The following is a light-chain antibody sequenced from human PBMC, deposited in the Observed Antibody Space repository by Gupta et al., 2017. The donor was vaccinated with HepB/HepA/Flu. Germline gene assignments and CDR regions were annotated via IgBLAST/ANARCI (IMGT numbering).Light chain of an antibody. CDR2: RIN. CDR3: AAWDVSLSCRV. V-gene: IGLV1-47*01. CDR1: SSHIGSKD. Sequence: SVRTQPPSASGTSGQSVTSSCSGSSSHIGSKDAYWYQQHPGTAPKHLIYRINQRPSGVPDRVSGAKSGTSASLAMSRLRSEEGADYYCAAWDVSLSCRVVGGGSKLSGL. J-gene: IGLJ2*01.